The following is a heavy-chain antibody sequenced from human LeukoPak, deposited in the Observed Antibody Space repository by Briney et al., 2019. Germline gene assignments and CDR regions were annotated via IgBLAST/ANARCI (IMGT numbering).Heavy chain of an antibody. CDR3: ARDGGYCGSTSCLNWFDP. Sequence: SETLSLTCAVYGGSFSGYYWSWIRQPPGKGLEWIGEINHSGSTNYNPSLKSRVTISVDTSKNQFSLKLSSVTAADTAVYYCARDGGYCGSTSCLNWFDPWGQGTLVTVSS. V-gene: IGHV4-34*01. J-gene: IGHJ5*02. D-gene: IGHD2-2*01. CDR2: INHSGST. CDR1: GGSFSGYY.